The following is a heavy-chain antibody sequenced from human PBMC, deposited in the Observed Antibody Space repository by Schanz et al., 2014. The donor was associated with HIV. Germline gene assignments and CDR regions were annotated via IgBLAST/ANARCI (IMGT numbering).Heavy chain of an antibody. V-gene: IGHV3-23*04. D-gene: IGHD3-22*01. J-gene: IGHJ4*02. Sequence: VQLVESGGGVVRPGKSLRLSCKASGFNFNNYAMTWVRQAPGKGLEWVSSISESGGRTYYTDSVNGRFTISRDNSKNTLYLQMTTLRIDDTAVYYCAKPEYDSRGNSQSHFDYWGQGTLVTVSS. CDR1: GFNFNNYA. CDR3: AKPEYDSRGNSQSHFDY. CDR2: ISESGGRT.